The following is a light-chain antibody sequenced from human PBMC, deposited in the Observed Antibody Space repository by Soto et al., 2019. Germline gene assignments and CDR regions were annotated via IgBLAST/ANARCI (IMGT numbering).Light chain of an antibody. CDR1: QSVSSNK. Sequence: ESVLTQSPGTLSLSPGEGATLSCRASQSVSSNKLAWYQQKPGQAPRLLIYAASSRATGIPDRFSGSGSGTDFTLTISRLEPEDFAVYYCQLYGSSSYTFGQGTKLEIK. CDR3: QLYGSSSYT. CDR2: AAS. J-gene: IGKJ2*01. V-gene: IGKV3-20*01.